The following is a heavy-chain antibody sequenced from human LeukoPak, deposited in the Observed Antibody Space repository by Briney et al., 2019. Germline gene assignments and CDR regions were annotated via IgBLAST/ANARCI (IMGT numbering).Heavy chain of an antibody. CDR3: ARMGRYSGYDYGGWSY. CDR2: INPSGGST. CDR1: GYTFTSYY. V-gene: IGHV1-46*01. J-gene: IGHJ4*02. D-gene: IGHD5-12*01. Sequence: ASVKVSCKASGYTFTSYYMHWVRQAPGQGLEWMGIINPSGGSTSYAQKFQGRVTMTRDTSTSTVYMELSSPRSEDTAVYYCARMGRYSGYDYGGWSYWGQGTLATVSS.